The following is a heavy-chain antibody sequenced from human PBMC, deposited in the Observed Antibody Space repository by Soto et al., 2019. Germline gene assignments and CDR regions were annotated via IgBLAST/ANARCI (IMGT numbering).Heavy chain of an antibody. D-gene: IGHD3-10*01. Sequence: EVQLLESGGGLVQPGGSLRLSCAASGFTFSSYAMSWVRQAPGKGLEWVANIRQDGGAQYYVDSVKGRFTISRDNAKNSVYLQMDSLRVEDTAVYYCVRGGHGSGSYLGSSWGQGILVTVSS. CDR3: VRGGHGSGSYLGSS. J-gene: IGHJ5*02. CDR2: IRQDGGAQ. V-gene: IGHV3-7*03. CDR1: GFTFSSYA.